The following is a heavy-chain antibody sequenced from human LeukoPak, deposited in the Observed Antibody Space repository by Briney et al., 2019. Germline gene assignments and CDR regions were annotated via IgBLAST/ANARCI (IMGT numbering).Heavy chain of an antibody. V-gene: IGHV1-18*01. CDR2: ISAYNGNT. Sequence: GASVKVSCKASGYTFTSYGISWVRQAPGQGLEWMGWISAYNGNTDYAQKLQGRVTMTTDTSTSAAYMELRSLRSDDTAVYYCARVTQTDYDFDYWGQGTLVTVSS. CDR3: ARVTQTDYDFDY. J-gene: IGHJ4*02. D-gene: IGHD4-17*01. CDR1: GYTFTSYG.